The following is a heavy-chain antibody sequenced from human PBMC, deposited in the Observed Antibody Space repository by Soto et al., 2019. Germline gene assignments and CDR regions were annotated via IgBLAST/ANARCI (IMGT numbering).Heavy chain of an antibody. Sequence: QVQLVESGGGVVQPGTSLRLSCAASRLTFSAHDMHWVRQAPGKGLEWVALIWSDGSRGFYADSVKGRFTISRDNFKKTLYLQMNSLGAEDTAVYYCAGEPKGGAYDMDVWGQGTTVTVSS. CDR2: IWSDGSRG. J-gene: IGHJ6*02. CDR3: AGEPKGGAYDMDV. CDR1: RLTFSAHD. V-gene: IGHV3-33*01. D-gene: IGHD3-16*01.